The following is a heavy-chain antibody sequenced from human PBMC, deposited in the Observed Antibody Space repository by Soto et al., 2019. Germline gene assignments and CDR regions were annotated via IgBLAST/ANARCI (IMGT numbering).Heavy chain of an antibody. J-gene: IGHJ6*02. CDR3: ATLVTATNYYYYYGMDV. D-gene: IGHD2-21*02. Sequence: GASVKVSCKASGYTFTGYYMHWVRQAPGQGLEWMGWINPNSGGTNYAQKFQGRVTMTRDTSISTAYMELSRLRSEDTAVYYCATLVTATNYYYYYGMDVWGQGTTVTVSS. CDR2: INPNSGGT. V-gene: IGHV1-2*02. CDR1: GYTFTGYY.